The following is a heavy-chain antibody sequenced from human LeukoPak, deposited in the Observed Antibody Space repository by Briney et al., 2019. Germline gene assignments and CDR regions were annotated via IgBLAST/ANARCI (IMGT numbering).Heavy chain of an antibody. D-gene: IGHD2-2*01. CDR2: ISSSSSHI. J-gene: IGHJ5*02. CDR1: GFTFSSYS. CDR3: ARDYLVVPAVMWWFDP. V-gene: IGHV3-21*01. Sequence: GGSLRLSCAASGFTFSSYSMNWVRQAPGKGLEWVSSISSSSSHIYYADSVKGRFTISRDNGKNSLYLLMNSLRAEDTAVYYCARDYLVVPAVMWWFDPWGQGTLVTVSS.